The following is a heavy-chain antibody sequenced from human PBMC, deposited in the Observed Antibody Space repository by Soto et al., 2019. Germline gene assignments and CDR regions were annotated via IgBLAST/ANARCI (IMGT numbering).Heavy chain of an antibody. Sequence: ASVKVSFKSSGGTFSSFINYPINWVRQAPGQGLEWMGGIVPNVGTVNYAQKFRGKVTITADKSTGTAYMELSSLRLEDTALYYCARRDTSGFLRYFDNWGQGTQVTVSS. CDR2: IVPNVGTV. V-gene: IGHV1-69*06. CDR1: GGTFSSFINYP. CDR3: ARRDTSGFLRYFDN. J-gene: IGHJ4*02. D-gene: IGHD3-3*01.